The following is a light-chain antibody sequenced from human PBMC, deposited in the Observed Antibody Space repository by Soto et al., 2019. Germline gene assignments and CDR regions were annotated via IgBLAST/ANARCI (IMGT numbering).Light chain of an antibody. J-gene: IGKJ4*01. CDR2: KAS. V-gene: IGKV1-5*03. CDR1: QSINNW. CDR3: QPYDSFPFP. Sequence: DIQMTQSPSTLSASEGDRVTITCRASQSINNWLAWYQQKPGKAPKLLISKASNLKSGVPSRFSGPGSGPEFPLTISRLQPDDFASYYFQPYDSFPFPFGGGTKVEI.